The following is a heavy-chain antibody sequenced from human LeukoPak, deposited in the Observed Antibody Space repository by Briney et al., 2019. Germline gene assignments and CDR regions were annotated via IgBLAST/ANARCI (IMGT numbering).Heavy chain of an antibody. V-gene: IGHV4-38-2*02. J-gene: IGHJ3*02. CDR1: GYSISSGYY. CDR3: ARAGSLAFDI. CDR2: IYHSGST. D-gene: IGHD3-10*01. Sequence: SETLSLTCTVSGYSISSGYYWGWVRQPPGKGLEWIGSIYHSGSTYYNPSLKSRVTISVDTSKNQFSLKLSSVTAADTAVYYCARAGSLAFDIWGQGTMVTVSS.